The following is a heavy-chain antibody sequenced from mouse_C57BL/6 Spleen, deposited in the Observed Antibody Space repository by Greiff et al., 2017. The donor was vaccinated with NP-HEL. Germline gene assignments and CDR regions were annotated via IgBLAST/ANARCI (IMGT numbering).Heavy chain of an antibody. J-gene: IGHJ4*01. Sequence: VQLQQSGPELVKPGASVKISCTASGYTFTDYYMNWVKQSHGKSLEWIGDINPNNGGTSYNQKFTGKATLTVDKSSSTACMEFRSMTSQDSAVYYCARSEGIWLRREDYAMDYWGQGTSVTVSS. CDR2: INPNNGGT. CDR1: GYTFTDYY. CDR3: ARSEGIWLRREDYAMDY. V-gene: IGHV1-26*01. D-gene: IGHD2-2*01.